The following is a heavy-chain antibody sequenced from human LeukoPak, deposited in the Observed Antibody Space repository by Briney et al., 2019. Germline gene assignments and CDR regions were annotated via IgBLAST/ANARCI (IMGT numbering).Heavy chain of an antibody. Sequence: QSGGSLRLSCAPSGLTFSNYAMSWVRQSPGGGLEGVSFVSGGGGSIYSADSVKGRFTISRDNSKSTLSLQMNSLSADDTAEYYCAKANTFYFASRTYWDAWGQGSLVSVSS. V-gene: IGHV3-23*01. J-gene: IGHJ4*02. D-gene: IGHD3-10*01. CDR2: VSGGGGSI. CDR1: GLTFSNYA. CDR3: AKANTFYFASRTYWDA.